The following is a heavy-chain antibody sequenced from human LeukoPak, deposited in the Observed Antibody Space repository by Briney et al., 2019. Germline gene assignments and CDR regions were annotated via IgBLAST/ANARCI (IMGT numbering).Heavy chain of an antibody. D-gene: IGHD4-23*01. CDR3: ARGLVMTTVVTEPPFYYFDY. V-gene: IGHV1-46*01. Sequence: ASVKVSCKASGYTFTIYYMHWVRQAPGQGREWMGIINPSGGSTSYAQKFQGRVTMTRDTSTSTVYMELSSLRSEDTAVYYCARGLVMTTVVTEPPFYYFDYWGQGTLVTVSS. J-gene: IGHJ4*02. CDR2: INPSGGST. CDR1: GYTFTIYY.